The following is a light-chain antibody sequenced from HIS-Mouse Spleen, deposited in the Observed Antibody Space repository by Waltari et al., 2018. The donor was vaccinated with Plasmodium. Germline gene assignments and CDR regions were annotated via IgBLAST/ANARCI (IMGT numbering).Light chain of an antibody. Sequence: QSALTQPASVSGPPRQSIPISCTGTSSDVGGYNYVSWYQQHPGKAPKLMIYDVSNRPSGVSNRFSGSKSGNTASLTISGLQAEDEADYYCSSYTSSSTRVFGGGTKLTVL. CDR1: SSDVGGYNY. V-gene: IGLV2-14*03. CDR2: DVS. J-gene: IGLJ3*02. CDR3: SSYTSSSTRV.